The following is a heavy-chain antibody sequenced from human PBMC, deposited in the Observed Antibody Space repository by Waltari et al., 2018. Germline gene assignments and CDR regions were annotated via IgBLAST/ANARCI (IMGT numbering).Heavy chain of an antibody. CDR1: GFTFTSSA. V-gene: IGHV1-58*02. CDR3: AASYYYDSSAYQGYFDY. D-gene: IGHD3-22*01. J-gene: IGHJ4*02. Sequence: QMQLVQSGPEVTKPGTSVKVSCKASGFTFTSSAMQWVRQDRGQRLEWIGWIVVGSGNTNYAQKFQERVTITRDMSTSTAYMELSSLRSEDTAVYYCAASYYYDSSAYQGYFDYWGQGTLVTVSS. CDR2: IVVGSGNT.